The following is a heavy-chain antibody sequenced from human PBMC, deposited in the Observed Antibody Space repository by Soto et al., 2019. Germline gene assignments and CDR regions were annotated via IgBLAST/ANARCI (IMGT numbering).Heavy chain of an antibody. D-gene: IGHD4-17*01. J-gene: IGHJ3*02. CDR1: GGTFSSYA. CDR2: IILISGTA. CDR3: AAVDYGDLNDAFDI. Sequence: SVKVSCKASGGTFSSYAISWVRQAPGQGLEWMGGIILISGTANYAQKFQGRVTITGDVSTSTAYMELSSLRSEDTAVYYCAAVDYGDLNDAFDIWGQGTMVTVSS. V-gene: IGHV1-69*13.